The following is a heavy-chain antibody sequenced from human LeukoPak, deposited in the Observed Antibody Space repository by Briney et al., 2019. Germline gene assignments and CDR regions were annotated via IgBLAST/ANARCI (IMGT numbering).Heavy chain of an antibody. Sequence: ASVKVSCKASGYTFTGYYMHWVRQAPGQGLEWMGWINPNSGGTNYAQKFQGWVTMTRDTSISTAYMELSRLRSEDTAVYYCARSRAKSSATIFGVVIVSYYYYMDVWGKGTTVTVSS. CDR1: GYTFTGYY. D-gene: IGHD3-3*01. CDR3: ARSRAKSSATIFGVVIVSYYYYMDV. V-gene: IGHV1-2*04. CDR2: INPNSGGT. J-gene: IGHJ6*03.